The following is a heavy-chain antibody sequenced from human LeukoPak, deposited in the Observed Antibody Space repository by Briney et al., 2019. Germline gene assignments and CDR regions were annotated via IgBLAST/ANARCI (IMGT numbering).Heavy chain of an antibody. CDR1: GYTFTSYA. D-gene: IGHD3-3*01. V-gene: IGHV1-69*05. CDR2: IIPIFGTA. Sequence: ASVKVSCKASGYTFTSYAISWVRQAPGQGLEWMGRIIPIFGTANYAQKFQGRVTITTDESTSTAYMELSSLRSEDTAVYYCARAWSGYSPYYFDYWGQGTLVTVSS. CDR3: ARAWSGYSPYYFDY. J-gene: IGHJ4*02.